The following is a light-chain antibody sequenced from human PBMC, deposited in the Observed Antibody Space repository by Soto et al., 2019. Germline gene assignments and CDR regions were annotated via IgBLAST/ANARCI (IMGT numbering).Light chain of an antibody. CDR2: DVS. Sequence: QSVLTQPASVSGSPGQSITISCTGTSSDVGGYNYVSWYQQHPGKAPKLMIYDVSNRPSGVSNRFSGSKSGNTASLTISGLQAEDEAYYYCSSYTSSRTRVFGTGTKLTVL. CDR1: SSDVGGYNY. J-gene: IGLJ1*01. CDR3: SSYTSSRTRV. V-gene: IGLV2-14*01.